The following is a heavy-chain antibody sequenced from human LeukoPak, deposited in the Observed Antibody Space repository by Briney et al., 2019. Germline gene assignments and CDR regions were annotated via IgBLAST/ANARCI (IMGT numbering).Heavy chain of an antibody. CDR1: GYTFTGYY. J-gene: IGHJ4*02. V-gene: IGHV1-2*06. D-gene: IGHD1-26*01. Sequence: GASVKVSCKASGYTFTGYYMRWVRQAPGQGLEWMGRINPNSGGTNYAQKFQGRVTMTRDTSISTAYMELSRLRSDDTAVYYCARAGHGSYRNDYWGRGTLVSVSS. CDR3: ARAGHGSYRNDY. CDR2: INPNSGGT.